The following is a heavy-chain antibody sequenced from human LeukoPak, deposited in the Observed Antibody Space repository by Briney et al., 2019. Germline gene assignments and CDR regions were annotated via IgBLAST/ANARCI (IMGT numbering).Heavy chain of an antibody. CDR2: IIPIFGTA. CDR3: ARGAPYYYDSSGYVFLN. J-gene: IGHJ4*02. CDR1: GGTFSSYA. D-gene: IGHD3-22*01. V-gene: IGHV1-69*13. Sequence: SVKVSCKASGGTFSSYAISWVRQAPGQGLEWMGGIIPIFGTANYAQKFQGRVTITADESTSTAYMELSSLRTEDTAVYYCARGAPYYYDSSGYVFLNWGQGTLVTVSS.